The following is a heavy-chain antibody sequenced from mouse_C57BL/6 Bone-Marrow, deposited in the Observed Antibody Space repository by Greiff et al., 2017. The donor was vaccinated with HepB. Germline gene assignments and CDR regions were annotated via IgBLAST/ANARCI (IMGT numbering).Heavy chain of an antibody. CDR1: GFNIKDDY. J-gene: IGHJ3*01. V-gene: IGHV14-4*01. Sequence: EVQLQQSGAELVRPGASVKLSCTASGFNIKDDYMHWVKQRPEQGLEWIGWIDPENGDTEYASKFLGKATIPADTSSNTAYLQLSSLTSEDPAVYYCTTPPGWFAYWGQGTLVTVSA. CDR3: TTPPGWFAY. CDR2: IDPENGDT.